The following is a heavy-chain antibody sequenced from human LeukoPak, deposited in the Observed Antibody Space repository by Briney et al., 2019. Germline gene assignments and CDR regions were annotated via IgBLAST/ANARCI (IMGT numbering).Heavy chain of an antibody. J-gene: IGHJ3*02. V-gene: IGHV3-48*01. CDR3: ARDYVDGYNLLGAFDI. CDR1: GFTFSSYS. CDR2: ISSSSSTI. D-gene: IGHD5-24*01. Sequence: PGGSLRLSCAASGFTFSSYSMNWVRQAPGKGLEWVSYISSSSSTIYYADSVKGRFTISRDNAKNSLYLQMNSLRAEDTAVYYCARDYVDGYNLLGAFDIWGQGTMVTVSS.